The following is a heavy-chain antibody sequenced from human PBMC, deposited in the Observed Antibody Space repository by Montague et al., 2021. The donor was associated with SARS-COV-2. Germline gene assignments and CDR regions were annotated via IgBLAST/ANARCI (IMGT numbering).Heavy chain of an antibody. J-gene: IGHJ4*02. CDR2: RIPSWAS. CDR3: ARHYSATLPAVY. Sequence: SETLSLTCTGDLHSGSRGYQGQFGRPQVRTLVTVAYRIPSWASKNNPSLTSRVTMSVDTSKNQFSLKVNSVTAADTAVYYCARHYSATLPAVYWGQGTLVTVSS. D-gene: IGHD2-15*01. V-gene: IGHV4-59*08. CDR1: LHSGSRGY.